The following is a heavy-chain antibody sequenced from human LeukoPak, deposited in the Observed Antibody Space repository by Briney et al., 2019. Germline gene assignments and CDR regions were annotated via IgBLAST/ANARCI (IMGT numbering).Heavy chain of an antibody. CDR1: GGSISSGGYY. CDR3: ARQREGYFDL. J-gene: IGHJ2*01. CDR2: INHSGST. V-gene: IGHV4-39*01. Sequence: PSETLSLTCTVSGGSISSGGYYWTWIRQPPGKGLEWIGEINHSGSTNNSPSLKSRVTVSVVTSKNQFSLKLSSVTAADTAVYYCARQREGYFDLWGRGTLVTVSS.